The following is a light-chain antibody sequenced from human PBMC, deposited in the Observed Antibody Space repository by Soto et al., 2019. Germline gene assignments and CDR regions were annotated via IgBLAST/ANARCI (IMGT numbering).Light chain of an antibody. CDR1: QDITNY. CDR2: DAS. Sequence: DIQMTQSPSSLSASVGDRVTITCQASQDITNYLSWYQQKPGKAPELLIYDASNLETGVPSRFSGSGSGTDFTFTISSLQPEDTETYYCRQYDKRPFTFGPGNKVDIK. J-gene: IGKJ3*01. CDR3: RQYDKRPFT. V-gene: IGKV1-33*01.